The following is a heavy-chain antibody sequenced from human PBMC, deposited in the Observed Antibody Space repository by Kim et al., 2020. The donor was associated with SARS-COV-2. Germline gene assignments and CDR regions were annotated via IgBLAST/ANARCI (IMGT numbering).Heavy chain of an antibody. Sequence: SVKVSCKASGGTFSSYGISWVRQAPGQGLEWVGGIIPIFGTTNYAQKFQGRVTITADESTSTAYMELSRLRSEDTAIYYCARSLEEGYYYSYAVDVWGQGTTVTVSS. CDR1: GGTFSSYG. D-gene: IGHD1-1*01. CDR2: IIPIFGTT. CDR3: ARSLEEGYYYSYAVDV. J-gene: IGHJ6*02. V-gene: IGHV1-69*13.